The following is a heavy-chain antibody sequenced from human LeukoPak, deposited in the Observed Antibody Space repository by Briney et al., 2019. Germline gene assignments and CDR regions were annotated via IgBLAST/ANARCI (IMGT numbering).Heavy chain of an antibody. CDR1: GGSISNYQ. V-gene: IGHV4-59*01. J-gene: IGHJ4*02. D-gene: IGHD3-10*01. Sequence: SETLSLTCTVSGGSISNYQWSWIRQPPGRGLEWIGYIYYTGSTKYNPSLKSRVTISIDTSKNQFSLKMTAVTAADTAVYYCALSGYGSGDYWGQGTLVTVSS. CDR2: IYYTGST. CDR3: ALSGYGSGDY.